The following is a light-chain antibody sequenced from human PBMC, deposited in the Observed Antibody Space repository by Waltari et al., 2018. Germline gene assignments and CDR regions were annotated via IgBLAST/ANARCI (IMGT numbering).Light chain of an antibody. CDR3: NAYTSRSTMI. V-gene: IGLV2-14*01. CDR1: STDLGGYDY. CDR2: NVN. Sequence: QSALTQPASVSGSPGQSITISCTGSSTDLGGYDYVSWYRQDPGKAPKLIIHNVNKGPSGVSECFSGSKAGNTASLTIAGLQAEDDAHYFCNAYTSRSTMIFGGGTTLTV. J-gene: IGLJ2*01.